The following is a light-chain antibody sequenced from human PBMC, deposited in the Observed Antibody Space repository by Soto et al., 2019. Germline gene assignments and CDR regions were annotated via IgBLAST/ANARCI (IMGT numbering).Light chain of an antibody. CDR3: QQYGDWPLT. Sequence: EIVLTQSPATLSVSPGERATLSCRASQSVGNNFAWYQQKPGQAPRLLIFATSTRPTGVPARFSGSGSGTEFTLTISSLQSEDFAVYYCQQYGDWPLTFGGGAKVEIE. V-gene: IGKV3-15*01. CDR1: QSVGNN. CDR2: ATS. J-gene: IGKJ4*01.